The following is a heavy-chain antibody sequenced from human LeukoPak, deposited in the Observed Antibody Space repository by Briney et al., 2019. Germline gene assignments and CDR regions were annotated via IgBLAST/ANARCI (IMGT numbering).Heavy chain of an antibody. CDR1: GCTFTSYW. CDR3: AKAPRNSSTMLDY. D-gene: IGHD6-13*01. Sequence: GASVKVSCKASGCTFTSYWIQWVRQAPGQGLEWVGLINPSDGSVAYAHRFQGRVTMTRDTSTSIVYMDLSSLRSEDTAVYYCAKAPRNSSTMLDYWGQGTLLTVSS. V-gene: IGHV1-46*01. J-gene: IGHJ4*02. CDR2: INPSDGSV.